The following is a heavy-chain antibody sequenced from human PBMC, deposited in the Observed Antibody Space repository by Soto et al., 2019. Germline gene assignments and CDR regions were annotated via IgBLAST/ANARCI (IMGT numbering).Heavy chain of an antibody. CDR2: ISAYNGNT. CDR3: ARDDGGLYGDYSNWFDP. J-gene: IGHJ5*02. D-gene: IGHD4-17*01. CDR1: GYTFTSYG. Sequence: GASVKVSCKASGYTFTSYGISWVRQAPGQGLEWMGWISAYNGNTNYAQKLQGRVTMTTDTSTSTAYMELRSLRSDDTAVYYCARDDGGLYGDYSNWFDPWGQGTLVTVSS. V-gene: IGHV1-18*01.